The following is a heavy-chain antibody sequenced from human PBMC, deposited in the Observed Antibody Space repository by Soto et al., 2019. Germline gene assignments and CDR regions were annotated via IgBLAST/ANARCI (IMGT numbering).Heavy chain of an antibody. Sequence: SETLSLTCTVSGGSVSSGSYYWNWIRQPPGKRLEWIGYISYSGITHYSPSLKSRVAIAVDTSKNHFSLKLSSVTAADTAVYYCARRSSFGFDSWGQGTLVTVS. CDR2: ISYSGIT. J-gene: IGHJ4*02. CDR3: ARRSSFGFDS. D-gene: IGHD3-3*01. CDR1: GGSVSSGSYY. V-gene: IGHV4-61*03.